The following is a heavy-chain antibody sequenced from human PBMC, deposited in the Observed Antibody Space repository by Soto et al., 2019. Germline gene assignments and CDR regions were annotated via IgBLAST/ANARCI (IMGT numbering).Heavy chain of an antibody. V-gene: IGHV1-46*01. J-gene: IGHJ6*02. D-gene: IGHD2-21*01. CDR3: ASRVLCDMDV. Sequence: QEQLVQSGAEVKEPGASLKVSCKASGDTFTTNYIHWVRQAPGQGLEWMGRMNPNNGATLYAQEFQGRLILTTDTSTSTVYMDLNSVKSEDSAVYYCASRVLCDMDVWGQGTTVTVSS. CDR1: GDTFTTNY. CDR2: MNPNNGAT.